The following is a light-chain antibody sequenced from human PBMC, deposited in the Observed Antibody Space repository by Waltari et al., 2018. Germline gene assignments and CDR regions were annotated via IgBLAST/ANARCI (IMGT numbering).Light chain of an antibody. CDR1: SPALASYNL. V-gene: IGLV2-23*01. CDR2: EAV. J-gene: IGLJ1*01. CDR3: CSYTGSSTSYG. Sequence: QSALTQPASVSGSPGQPITLPCTGASPALASYNLVPWYQHPPAKAPKLMIYEAVKRPSGVSNRFSGAKSGTTASLIISGLQADDEADYYCCSYTGSSTSYGCGSGTKVTVL.